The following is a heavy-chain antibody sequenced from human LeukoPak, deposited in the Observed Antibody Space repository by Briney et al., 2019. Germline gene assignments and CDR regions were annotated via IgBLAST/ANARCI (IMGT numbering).Heavy chain of an antibody. CDR2: IYSAGST. D-gene: IGHD3-10*01. Sequence: GGSLRLSCTVSGFTVSSNSMSWVRQAPGKGLEWVSFIYSAGSTHYSDSVKGRFTISIDNSKNTLYLQMNSLRAEDTAVYYCAGGSGFRTFFGYWGQGTLVTVSS. CDR3: AGGSGFRTFFGY. CDR1: GFTVSSNS. J-gene: IGHJ4*02. V-gene: IGHV3-53*01.